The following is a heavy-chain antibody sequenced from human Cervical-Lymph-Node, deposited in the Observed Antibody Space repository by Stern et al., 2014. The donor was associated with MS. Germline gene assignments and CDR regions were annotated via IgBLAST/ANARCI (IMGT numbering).Heavy chain of an antibody. D-gene: IGHD4-17*01. CDR2: FSPSTNLT. CDR3: ATPLPYAL. Sequence: VQLEESGAEVRKPGASVKISCKTSGHTVTSYSMHWLRQAPGQGLEWIAVFSPSTNLTTHAQKFQGRVTVTWDTSTTTLYLGLSSLRSDDSAVYYCATPLPYALWGQGTLVTVSS. V-gene: IGHV1-46*01. CDR1: GHTVTSYS. J-gene: IGHJ4*02.